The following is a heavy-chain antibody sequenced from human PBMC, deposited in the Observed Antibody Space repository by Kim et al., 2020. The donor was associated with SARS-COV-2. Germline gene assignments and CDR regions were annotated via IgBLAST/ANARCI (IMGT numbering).Heavy chain of an antibody. CDR3: ARAASTIFGVVNHFDY. CDR1: GGSISSGGYY. Sequence: SETLSLTCTVSGGSISSGGYYWSWIRQHPGKGLEWIGYIYYSWSTYYNPSLKSRVTISVDTSKNQFSLKLSSVTAADTAVYYCARAASTIFGVVNHFDYWGQRTLVTVSS. D-gene: IGHD3-3*01. CDR2: IYYSWST. V-gene: IGHV4-31*03. J-gene: IGHJ4*02.